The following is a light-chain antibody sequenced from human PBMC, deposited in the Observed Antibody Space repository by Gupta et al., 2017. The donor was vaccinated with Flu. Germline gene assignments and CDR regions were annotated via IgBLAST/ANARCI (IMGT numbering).Light chain of an antibody. J-gene: IGKJ4*01. CDR3: LQDDNLPHT. CDR1: QDISNY. CDR2: DAS. Sequence: DIQMTQSPSSLSASVGDRVTITCPASQDISNYLNWYQQKPGKAPKLLIYDASKLETGVPSRFSGSRSGTDFTFTISSLQPEDIAAYYCLQDDNLPHTFGRGTRVEIK. V-gene: IGKV1-33*01.